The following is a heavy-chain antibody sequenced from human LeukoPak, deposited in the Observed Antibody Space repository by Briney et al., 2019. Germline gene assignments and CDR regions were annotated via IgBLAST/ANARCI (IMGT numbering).Heavy chain of an antibody. CDR2: IYYSGST. CDR1: GGSISSYY. Sequence: NPSETLSLTCTVSGGSISSYYWSWIRQPPGKGLEWIGYIYYSGSTNYNPSLKSRVTISVDTSKNQFSLKLSSVTAADTAVHYCASHKSSIVGAIAYRGQPTLATVPS. J-gene: IGHJ4*02. CDR3: ASHKSSIVGAIAY. D-gene: IGHD1-26*01. V-gene: IGHV4-59*08.